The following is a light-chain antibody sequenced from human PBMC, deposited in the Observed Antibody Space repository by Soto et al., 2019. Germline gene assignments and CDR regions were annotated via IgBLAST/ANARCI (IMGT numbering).Light chain of an antibody. J-gene: IGKJ1*01. CDR2: GAS. Sequence: EIVLTQSPGTLSLSPEEKATLSCRVSQSVSSSYLAWYQQKPGQAPRLLIYGASSRATGIPDRFSGSGSGTDFTLTISRVEPEDFAVYYCQQYGSSPRTFGQGTKVDIK. CDR1: QSVSSSY. V-gene: IGKV3-20*01. CDR3: QQYGSSPRT.